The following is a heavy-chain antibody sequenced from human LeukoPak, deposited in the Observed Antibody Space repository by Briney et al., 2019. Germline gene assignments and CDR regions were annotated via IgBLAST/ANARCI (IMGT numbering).Heavy chain of an antibody. CDR3: AKAGSSGWYGGDFDY. Sequence: GGSLRLSCAASGFTFSSYGMHWVRQAPGKGLEWVAVISYDGSNKYYADSVKGRFTISRDNSKNTLYLQMNSLRAEDTAVYYCAKAGSSGWYGGDFDYWGQGTLVTVSS. CDR1: GFTFSSYG. V-gene: IGHV3-30*18. D-gene: IGHD6-19*01. J-gene: IGHJ4*02. CDR2: ISYDGSNK.